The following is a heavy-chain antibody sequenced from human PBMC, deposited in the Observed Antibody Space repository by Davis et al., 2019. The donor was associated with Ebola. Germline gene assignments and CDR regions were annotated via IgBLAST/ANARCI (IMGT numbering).Heavy chain of an antibody. CDR2: IRSKANSYAT. CDR1: GFTFSGSA. D-gene: IGHD1-26*01. J-gene: IGHJ4*02. Sequence: GESLKISCAASGFTFSGSAMHWVRQASGKGLEWVGRIRSKANSYATAYAASVKGRFTISRDDSKNTAYLQMNSLKTEDTAVYYCTGGSGSYRDYWGQGTLATVSS. V-gene: IGHV3-73*01. CDR3: TGGSGSYRDY.